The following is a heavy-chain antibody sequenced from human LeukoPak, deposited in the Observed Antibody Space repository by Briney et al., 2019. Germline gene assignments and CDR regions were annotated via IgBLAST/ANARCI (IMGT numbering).Heavy chain of an antibody. CDR2: ISAYNGNT. D-gene: IGHD6-13*01. CDR1: GYTFTSYG. J-gene: IGHJ5*02. V-gene: IGHV1-18*01. CDR3: ARYIPLTTYSSSLPTNWFDP. Sequence: ASMKVSCKASGYTFTSYGISWVRQAPGRGLGKMGWISAYNGNTNYAQKLQGRVTMTTDTSTSTAYMRLRSLRSDDTAVYYCARYIPLTTYSSSLPTNWFDPWGQGTLVTVSS.